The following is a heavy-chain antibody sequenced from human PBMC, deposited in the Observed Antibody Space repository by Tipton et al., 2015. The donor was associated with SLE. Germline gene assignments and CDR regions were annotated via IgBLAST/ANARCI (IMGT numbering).Heavy chain of an antibody. CDR1: GGSFSGYY. Sequence: TLSLTCAVYGGSFSGYYWSWIRQPPGKGLEYIGEINHRGSTNYNPSLKSRVTISVDTSKNQFSLKLSSVTAADTAVYYCARYYYDSRTFDYWGQGTLVTVSS. CDR2: INHRGST. J-gene: IGHJ4*02. CDR3: ARYYYDSRTFDY. D-gene: IGHD3-22*01. V-gene: IGHV4-34*01.